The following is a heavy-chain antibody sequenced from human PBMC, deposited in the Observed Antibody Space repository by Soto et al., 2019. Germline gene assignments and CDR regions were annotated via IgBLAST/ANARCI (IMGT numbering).Heavy chain of an antibody. J-gene: IGHJ4*02. CDR2: IFYNGGT. CDR1: GGSISPYS. Sequence: QVHLQGSGPGLVKPSETLSLTCTVSGGSISPYSWSWIRQPPGKGLEWIGYIFYNGGTNYNPSLKSRVTISVDTSKNQFSLRLTSVTAADTAVYYWARYHRRGCYGDYWGQGTLVTVSS. CDR3: ARYHRRGCYGDY. D-gene: IGHD6-19*01. V-gene: IGHV4-59*08.